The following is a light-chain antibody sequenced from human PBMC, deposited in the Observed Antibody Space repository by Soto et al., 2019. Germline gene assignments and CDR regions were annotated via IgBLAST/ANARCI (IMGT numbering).Light chain of an antibody. CDR1: SSDIGGYNY. V-gene: IGLV2-14*01. CDR3: NSFASRKSLV. Sequence: QSVLTQPASVSGSPGQSITISCTGTSSDIGGYNYVSWYQQHPGKAPKLIIYEASYRPSGVSNRFSASKSGNSASLTISGLQAEDEADYYCNSFASRKSLVFGGGTKLTVL. CDR2: EAS. J-gene: IGLJ2*01.